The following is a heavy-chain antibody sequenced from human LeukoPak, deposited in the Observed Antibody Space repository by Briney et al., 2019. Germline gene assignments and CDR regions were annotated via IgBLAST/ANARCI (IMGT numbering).Heavy chain of an antibody. V-gene: IGHV3-30-3*01. D-gene: IGHD2-2*01. CDR3: ARVDCRSSSCYGYYFDC. J-gene: IGHJ4*02. CDR2: ISYDGSNK. Sequence: GGSLRLSCAASGFTFGSYAMHWVRQAPGKGLEWVAVISYDGSNKYYADSVKGRFTISRDNSKNTLYLLMNSLRAEDTAVYYCARVDCRSSSCYGYYFDCWGQGTLVTVSS. CDR1: GFTFGSYA.